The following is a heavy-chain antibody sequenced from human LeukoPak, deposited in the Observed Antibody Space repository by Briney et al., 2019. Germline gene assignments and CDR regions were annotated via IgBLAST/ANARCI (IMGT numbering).Heavy chain of an antibody. D-gene: IGHD6-19*01. CDR2: ISYDGSNK. J-gene: IGHJ4*02. CDR3: ARAGSSGWYTDY. CDR1: GFTFSSYA. Sequence: GGSLRLSCAASGFTFSSYAMSWVRQAPGKGLEWVAVISYDGSNKYYADSVKGRFTISRDNSKNTLYLQMNSLRAEDTAVYYCARAGSSGWYTDYWGQGTPVTVSS. V-gene: IGHV3-30-3*01.